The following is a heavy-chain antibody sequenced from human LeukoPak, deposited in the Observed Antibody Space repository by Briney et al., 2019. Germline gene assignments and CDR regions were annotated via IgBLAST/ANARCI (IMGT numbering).Heavy chain of an antibody. CDR3: ARVKDYYDSSGLNAFDI. Sequence: GGSLRLSCAASGFTFSDYYMSWIRQAPGKGLEWVSYISSSGSTIYYTDSVKGRFTISRDNAKNSLYLQMNSLRAEDTAVYYCARVKDYYDSSGLNAFDIWGQGTMVTVSS. J-gene: IGHJ3*02. V-gene: IGHV3-11*01. CDR2: ISSSGSTI. D-gene: IGHD3-22*01. CDR1: GFTFSDYY.